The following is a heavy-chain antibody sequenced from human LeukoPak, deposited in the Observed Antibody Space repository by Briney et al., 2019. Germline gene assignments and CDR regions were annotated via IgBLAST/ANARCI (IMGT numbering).Heavy chain of an antibody. J-gene: IGHJ4*02. CDR1: GFTFSSYG. V-gene: IGHV3-30*02. Sequence: GGSLRLSCAASGFTFSSYGMHWVRQAPGKGLEWVAFIRYDGSNKYYADSVKGRFTISRDNSKNTLYLQMNSLRAEDTAVYYCAKDPETDILTGYYDYWGQGTLVTVSS. D-gene: IGHD3-9*01. CDR2: IRYDGSNK. CDR3: AKDPETDILTGYYDY.